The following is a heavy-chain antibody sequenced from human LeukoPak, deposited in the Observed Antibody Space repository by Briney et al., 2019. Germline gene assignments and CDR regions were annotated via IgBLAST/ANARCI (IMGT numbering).Heavy chain of an antibody. CDR2: ISPSGAST. V-gene: IGHV3-21*01. J-gene: IGHJ4*02. D-gene: IGHD2/OR15-2a*01. CDR1: GFTFSSYT. Sequence: GGSLRLSCAASGFTFSSYTMNWVRQAPGKGPEWVSSISPSGASTWNADSVRGRVTLSRENGKNSVYLQMNSLRGEDTAVYYWARDFLGESSAAGCWGQGTLVSVSS. CDR3: ARDFLGESSAAGC.